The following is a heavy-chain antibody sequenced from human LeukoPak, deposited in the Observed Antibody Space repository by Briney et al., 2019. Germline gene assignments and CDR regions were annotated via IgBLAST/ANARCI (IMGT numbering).Heavy chain of an antibody. Sequence: GGSLRLSCAASGFTFSSYWMSWVRQAPGKGLEWVANIKQDGSEKYYVDSVKGRFTISRDNAKNSLYLQMNSLRAEDTAVYYCARDPYESMIVVWSRGQFDYWGQGTLVTVSS. CDR3: ARDPYESMIVVWSRGQFDY. J-gene: IGHJ4*02. D-gene: IGHD3-22*01. CDR2: IKQDGSEK. CDR1: GFTFSSYW. V-gene: IGHV3-7*01.